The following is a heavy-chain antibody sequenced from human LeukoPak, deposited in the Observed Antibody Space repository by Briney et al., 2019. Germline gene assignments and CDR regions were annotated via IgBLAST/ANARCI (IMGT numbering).Heavy chain of an antibody. CDR1: GYTFTSYA. Sequence: ASVKVSCKASGYTFTSYAMHWVRQAPGQRLGWMGWINVGNGNTKYSQKFQGRVTITRDTSASTAYMELSSLRSEDTAVYYCARCLSVGYSCFGYFDYWGQGTLVTVSS. D-gene: IGHD5-18*01. CDR3: ARCLSVGYSCFGYFDY. V-gene: IGHV1-3*01. CDR2: INVGNGNT. J-gene: IGHJ4*02.